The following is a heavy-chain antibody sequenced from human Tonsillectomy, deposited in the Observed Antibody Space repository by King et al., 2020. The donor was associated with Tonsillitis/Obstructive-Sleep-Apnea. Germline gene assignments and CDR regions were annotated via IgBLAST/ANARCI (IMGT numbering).Heavy chain of an antibody. D-gene: IGHD4-17*01. Sequence: VQLVESGGGLVQPGGSLRLSCAASGFTFSSYAMSWVRQAPGKGLEWVSAIIGSGGSTYYADSVKGRFTISRDNSKNTLYLQMNSLRAEDTAVYYCAKVQRVTTVTTSSAFDIWGQGTMVTVSS. CDR3: AKVQRVTTVTTSSAFDI. V-gene: IGHV3-23*04. J-gene: IGHJ3*02. CDR1: GFTFSSYA. CDR2: IIGSGGST.